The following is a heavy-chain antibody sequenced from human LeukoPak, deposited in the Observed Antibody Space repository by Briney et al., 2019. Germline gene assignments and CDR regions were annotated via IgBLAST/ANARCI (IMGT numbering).Heavy chain of an antibody. CDR2: ITGRST. V-gene: IGHV3-23*01. J-gene: IGHJ4*02. Sequence: GESLRLSCAASGFTFSNYAMSWVRQAPGKGLEWVSGITGRSTYYADSVKGRFTISRDNPKNKVYLQMNSLRAEDTAVYYCAKEWDYWGQGTLVTVSS. CDR3: AKEWDY. CDR1: GFTFSNYA.